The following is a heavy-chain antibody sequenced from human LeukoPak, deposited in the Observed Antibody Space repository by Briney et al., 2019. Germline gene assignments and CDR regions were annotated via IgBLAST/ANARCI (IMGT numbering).Heavy chain of an antibody. D-gene: IGHD6-13*01. Sequence: GGSLRLSCAASGLIFSNYWMSWVRQAPGKGLEWVANIKQDGSEKYYVDSVKGRFTISRDNAKNSLYLQMNSLRAEDTAVYYCARARWYSSSWYFDYWGQGILVTASS. J-gene: IGHJ4*02. CDR2: IKQDGSEK. CDR3: ARARWYSSSWYFDY. V-gene: IGHV3-7*03. CDR1: GLIFSNYW.